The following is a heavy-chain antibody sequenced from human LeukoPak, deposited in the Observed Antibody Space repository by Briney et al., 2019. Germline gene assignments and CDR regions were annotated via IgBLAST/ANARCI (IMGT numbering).Heavy chain of an antibody. V-gene: IGHV3-23*01. D-gene: IGHD3-9*01. Sequence: GGSLRLSCAASGFTFSSYAMSWVRQAPGKGLEWVSAISGSGGSTYYADSVKGRFTISRDNSKNTLYLQMNSLRAEDTAVYYCARDKEPYYDILTGYSASGWFDPWGQGTLVTVSS. CDR1: GFTFSSYA. J-gene: IGHJ5*02. CDR2: ISGSGGST. CDR3: ARDKEPYYDILTGYSASGWFDP.